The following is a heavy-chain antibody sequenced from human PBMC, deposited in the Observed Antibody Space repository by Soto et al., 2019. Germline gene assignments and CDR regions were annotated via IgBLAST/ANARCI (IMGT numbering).Heavy chain of an antibody. V-gene: IGHV5-51*01. CDR1: GYSFTSYW. CDR2: IYPGDSDT. CDR3: ARQGSYSGYDRGAFDI. J-gene: IGHJ3*02. D-gene: IGHD5-12*01. Sequence: GESLKISCKGSGYSFTSYWIGWGRQMPGKGLEWMGIIYPGDSDTRYSPSFQGQVTISADKSISTAYLQWSSLKASDTAMYYCARQGSYSGYDRGAFDIWGQGTMVTVSS.